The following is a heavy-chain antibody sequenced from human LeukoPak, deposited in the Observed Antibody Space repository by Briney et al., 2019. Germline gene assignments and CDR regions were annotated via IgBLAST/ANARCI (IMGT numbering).Heavy chain of an antibody. D-gene: IGHD6-19*01. Sequence: PSETLSLTCTVSDGSISSFYWGWIRQPPGKGLEWIGYIYYSGSTNYNPSLKSRVTISVDTSKNQFSLKLSSVTAADTAVYYCARGLVPVDYWGQGTLVTVSS. CDR2: IYYSGST. CDR3: ARGLVPVDY. CDR1: DGSISSFY. J-gene: IGHJ4*02. V-gene: IGHV4-59*01.